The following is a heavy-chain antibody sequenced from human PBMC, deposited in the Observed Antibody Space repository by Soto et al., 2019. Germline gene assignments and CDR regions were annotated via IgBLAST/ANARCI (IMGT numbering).Heavy chain of an antibody. CDR2: INPSGGST. CDR1: GYTFTSYY. CDR3: ARQWAVTTQEYYYYGMDV. Sequence: QVQLVQSGAEVKKPGASVKVSCKASGYTFTSYYMHWVRQAPGQGLEWMGIINPSGGSTSYAQKFQGRVTMTRDTSTRTVYMELSSLRYEDTAVYSCARQWAVTTQEYYYYGMDVWGQGTTVTVSS. D-gene: IGHD4-17*01. J-gene: IGHJ6*02. V-gene: IGHV1-46*01.